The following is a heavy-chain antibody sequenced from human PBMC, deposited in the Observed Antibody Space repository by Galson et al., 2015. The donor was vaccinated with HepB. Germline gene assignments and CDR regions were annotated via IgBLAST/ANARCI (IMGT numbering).Heavy chain of an antibody. CDR1: GFTFSYYA. CDR3: AKVFPEKTDGWYRQALYYFDS. CDR2: ITPSDDNT. V-gene: IGHV3-23*01. J-gene: IGHJ4*02. D-gene: IGHD6-19*01. Sequence: SLRLSCAASGFTFSYYAMSWVRQAPGKGLEWISAITPSDDNTYSADSMKGRFTISGDNSRNTLFLQMNNLRADDTAIYFCAKVFPEKTDGWYRQALYYFDSWGQGTRVTVSS.